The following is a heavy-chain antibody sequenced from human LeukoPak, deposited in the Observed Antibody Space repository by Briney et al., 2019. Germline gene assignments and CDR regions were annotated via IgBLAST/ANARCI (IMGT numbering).Heavy chain of an antibody. CDR2: LNLDGSST. D-gene: IGHD6-19*01. Sequence: GGSLRLSCAASGFTFSNYWMHWVRQAPGKGLVWVSRLNLDGSSTNYADSVKGRFTISRDNAKNSLYLQMNSLRAEDTAVYYCARDRSGPGGFDPWGQGTLVTVSS. V-gene: IGHV3-74*01. CDR1: GFTFSNYW. J-gene: IGHJ5*02. CDR3: ARDRSGPGGFDP.